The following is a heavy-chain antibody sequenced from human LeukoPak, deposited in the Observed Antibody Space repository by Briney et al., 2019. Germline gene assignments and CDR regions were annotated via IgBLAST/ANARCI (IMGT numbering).Heavy chain of an antibody. J-gene: IGHJ6*03. CDR1: GGSFSGYY. Sequence: TPSETLSLTCAVYGGSFSGYYWSWIHQPPGKGLEWIGEINHSGSTNYNPSLKSRVTISVDTSKNQFSLKLSSVTAADTAVYYCARRRNYYYYMDVWGKGTTVTVSS. CDR2: INHSGST. CDR3: ARRRNYYYYMDV. V-gene: IGHV4-34*01.